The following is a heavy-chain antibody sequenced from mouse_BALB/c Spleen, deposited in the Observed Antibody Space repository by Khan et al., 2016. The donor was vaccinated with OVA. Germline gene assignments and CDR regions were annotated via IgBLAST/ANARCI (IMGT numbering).Heavy chain of an antibody. CDR3: ARWACNSRCAY. Sequence: QVQLQQSGAELVRPGVSVKISCKGSGYTFTDFAMHWVKQSHAKSLEWIGVISTYYGDANYNQKFKGKATVTVAKSSSTAYMELARLTSEDSAIYSCARWACNSRCAYWGQGTLVTVSA. D-gene: IGHD2-1*01. CDR2: ISTYYGDA. CDR1: GYTFTDFA. J-gene: IGHJ3*01. V-gene: IGHV1S137*01.